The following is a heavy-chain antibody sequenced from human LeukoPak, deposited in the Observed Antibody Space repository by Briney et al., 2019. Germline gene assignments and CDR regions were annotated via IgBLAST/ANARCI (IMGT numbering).Heavy chain of an antibody. J-gene: IGHJ4*02. V-gene: IGHV4-39*02. Sequence: SEALSLTCTVSGGSISTSTYYWGWIRQPPGKGLEWIGTISYSGTPHYNSSLHSRLTISLDTSKNHFSLQLNSVTAVDTAVYYCVRPRDYGFDNWGQGTLVIVSS. CDR1: GGSISTSTYY. CDR2: ISYSGTP. CDR3: VRPRDYGFDN. D-gene: IGHD4-17*01.